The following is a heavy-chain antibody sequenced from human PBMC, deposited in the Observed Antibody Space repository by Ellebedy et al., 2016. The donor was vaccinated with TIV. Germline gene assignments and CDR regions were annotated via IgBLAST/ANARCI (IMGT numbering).Heavy chain of an antibody. D-gene: IGHD1-14*01. CDR3: TKDLKPWSADI. CDR2: IDWDSGMI. CDR1: GFTFTGYA. Sequence: SLKISCAAPGFTFTGYAMHWVRQAPGKGLEWVSGIDWDSGMIDYADSVKGRFTISRDNAKNSLYLQMNSLRTEDTALYYCTKDLKPWSADIWGQGTMVTVSS. J-gene: IGHJ3*02. V-gene: IGHV3-9*01.